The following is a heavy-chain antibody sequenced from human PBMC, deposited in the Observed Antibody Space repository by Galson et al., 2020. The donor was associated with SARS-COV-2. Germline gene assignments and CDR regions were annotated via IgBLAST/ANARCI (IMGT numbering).Heavy chain of an antibody. V-gene: IGHV3-53*01. CDR2: IYSGDST. J-gene: IGHJ4*02. CDR1: GFTVTNTY. CDR3: ARGVVGGGDYFDY. Sequence: GESLKISCAASGFTVTNTYMIWVRQAPGKGLEWVSVIYSGDSTYYADSVKGRFTISRDKSKNTLNLQMNGLTAEDTAVYYCARGVVGGGDYFDYWGQGTPVTVSS. D-gene: IGHD3-22*01.